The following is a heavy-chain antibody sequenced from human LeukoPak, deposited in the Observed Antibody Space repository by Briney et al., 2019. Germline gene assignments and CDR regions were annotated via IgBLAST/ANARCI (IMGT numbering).Heavy chain of an antibody. CDR2: IWYDGSNK. CDR1: GFTFSCYG. J-gene: IGHJ3*02. CDR3: AKDPGGWDGYDAFDI. V-gene: IGHV3-33*06. Sequence: GGSLRLSCAASGFTFSCYGMHWVRQAPGKWLEWVAVIWYDGSNKYYADSVKGRFTISRDNSKNTLYLQMNSLRAEDTAVYYCAKDPGGWDGYDAFDIWGQGTMVTVSS. D-gene: IGHD6-19*01.